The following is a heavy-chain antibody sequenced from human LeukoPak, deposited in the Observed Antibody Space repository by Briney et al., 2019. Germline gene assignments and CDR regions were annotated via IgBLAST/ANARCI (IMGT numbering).Heavy chain of an antibody. J-gene: IGHJ4*02. CDR3: ARGRDSSGWYYTDY. CDR1: GGSFSGYY. Sequence: PSETLSLTCAVYGGSFSGYYWSWIRQPPGKGLEWIGEINHSGSTNYNPSLKSRVTISVDTSKNQFSLKLSSVTAADTAVYYCARGRDSSGWYYTDYWGQGTLVTVSS. CDR2: INHSGST. V-gene: IGHV4-34*01. D-gene: IGHD6-19*01.